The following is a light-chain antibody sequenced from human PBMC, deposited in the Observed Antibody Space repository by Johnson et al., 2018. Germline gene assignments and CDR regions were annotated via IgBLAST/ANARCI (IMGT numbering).Light chain of an antibody. CDR2: ENN. V-gene: IGLV1-51*02. Sequence: QSVLTQPPSVSAAPGQKVTISCSGSSSNIGNNYVSWYQQLPGTAPKLLIYENNKRPSGIPDRFSGSKSGTSATLGITGLQTGDEADYYCGTWDSSLSAGNVFGTGTEVTFL. CDR3: GTWDSSLSAGNV. CDR1: SSNIGNNY. J-gene: IGLJ1*01.